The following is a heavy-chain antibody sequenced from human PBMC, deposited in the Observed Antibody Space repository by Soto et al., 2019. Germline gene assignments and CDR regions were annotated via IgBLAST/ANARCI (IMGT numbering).Heavy chain of an antibody. V-gene: IGHV4-61*03. Sequence: QVRLQESGPGLVRPSETLSLTCTVSGGSVTSRSYYWSWIRQPPGKGLEWIGYIPTSGNTNDNPSLKSRVTISLDTSKNHFSLKLSSVTAADTAVYYCATIGIVGATSVDYWGQGALVTVSS. CDR1: GGSVTSRSYY. CDR2: IPTSGNT. D-gene: IGHD1-26*01. CDR3: ATIGIVGATSVDY. J-gene: IGHJ4*02.